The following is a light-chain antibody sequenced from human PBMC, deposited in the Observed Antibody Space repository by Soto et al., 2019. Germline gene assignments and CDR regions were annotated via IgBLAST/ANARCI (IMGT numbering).Light chain of an antibody. CDR3: QQRSKWPLT. V-gene: IGKV3-11*01. Sequence: EIVLTQSPDTLSLSPGERATLSCRASQSVSRYLAWYQQKPGQAPRLLIYDASNRATGIPARFSGSGSGTAFTLTLSSLEPEDFAVYYCQQRSKWPLTFGGGTKVEIK. CDR2: DAS. J-gene: IGKJ4*01. CDR1: QSVSRY.